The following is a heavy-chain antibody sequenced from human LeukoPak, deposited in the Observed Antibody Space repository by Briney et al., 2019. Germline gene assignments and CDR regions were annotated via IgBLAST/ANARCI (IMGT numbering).Heavy chain of an antibody. D-gene: IGHD6-13*01. V-gene: IGHV3-30*04. J-gene: IGHJ3*02. CDR2: ISHDGTLQ. Sequence: GGSLRLSCAASGFTFNNYAMHCVRQAPGEGLEWVAVISHDGTLQYYADSVKGRLTISRDNSQNTLYLHMNSLSTEDTALYYCASAVPAPGTTETALDMWGQETMVTVSS. CDR1: GFTFNNYA. CDR3: ASAVPAPGTTETALDM.